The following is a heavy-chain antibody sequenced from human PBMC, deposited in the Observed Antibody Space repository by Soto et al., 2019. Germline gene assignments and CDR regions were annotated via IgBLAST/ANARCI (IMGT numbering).Heavy chain of an antibody. D-gene: IGHD3-10*01. J-gene: IGHJ4*02. CDR1: GGSISVYY. CDR3: ARDGSYYYELDS. Sequence: SETLSLTCTVSGGSISVYYWSWIRQPPGKGLEWIGNIFYSGTTNYNPSLRSRVTISVDTSKNQFSLKASSVTAADTAVYYCARDGSYYYELDSWGQGTPVTVSS. CDR2: IFYSGTT. V-gene: IGHV4-59*01.